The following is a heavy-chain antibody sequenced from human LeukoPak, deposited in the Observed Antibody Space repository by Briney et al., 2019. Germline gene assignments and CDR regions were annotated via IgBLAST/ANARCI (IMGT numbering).Heavy chain of an antibody. CDR2: FDPEDGET. J-gene: IGHJ4*02. CDR1: GYTLTELS. V-gene: IGHV1-24*01. Sequence: GASVKVSCKVSGYTLTELSMHWVRQAPGKGLEWMGGFDPEDGETIYAQKSQGRVTMTEDTSTDTAYMELSSLRSEDTAVYYCATSHTRYSSGWYLEDWGQGTLVTVSS. CDR3: ATSHTRYSSGWYLED. D-gene: IGHD6-19*01.